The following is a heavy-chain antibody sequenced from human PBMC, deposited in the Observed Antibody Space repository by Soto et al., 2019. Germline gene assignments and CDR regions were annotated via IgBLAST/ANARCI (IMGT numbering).Heavy chain of an antibody. CDR2: ISSSSSYI. D-gene: IGHD6-19*01. V-gene: IGHV3-21*01. J-gene: IGHJ3*02. Sequence: EVQLVESGGGLVKPGGSLRLSCAASGFTFSSYSMNWVRQAPGKGLEWVSSISSSSSYIYYADSVKGRFTISRDNAKNSLYLQMNSLRAEDTAVYYCASARQWLTRGAFDIWGQGTMVTVSS. CDR3: ASARQWLTRGAFDI. CDR1: GFTFSSYS.